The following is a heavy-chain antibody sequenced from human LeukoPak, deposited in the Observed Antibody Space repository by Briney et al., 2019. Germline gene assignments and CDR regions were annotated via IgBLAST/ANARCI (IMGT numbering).Heavy chain of an antibody. V-gene: IGHV4-39*07. CDR3: ARLWAYGDYVLGYFDY. J-gene: IGHJ4*02. CDR1: GGSISSSGSY. CDR2: VYYSGST. Sequence: SETLSLTCTVSGGSISSSGSYWGWIRQPPGKGLEWIGNVYYSGSTNYNPSLKSRVTISVDTSENQVSLKLSSVTAADTAVYYCARLWAYGDYVLGYFDYWGQGTLVTVSS. D-gene: IGHD4-17*01.